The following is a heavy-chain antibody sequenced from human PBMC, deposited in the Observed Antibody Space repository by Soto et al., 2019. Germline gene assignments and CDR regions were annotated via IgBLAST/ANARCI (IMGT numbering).Heavy chain of an antibody. Sequence: PGGSLRLSCAASGFNFTRYAMHWVRQAPGKGLDWVTVISYDGSNKYYAGSVRGRFTISRDNSKKKLYLQMNSLRSEDTATYYCARPRGIEVAEKMGFFDYWGQGTPVTVST. D-gene: IGHD2-15*01. J-gene: IGHJ4*02. CDR3: ARPRGIEVAEKMGFFDY. V-gene: IGHV3-30-3*01. CDR2: ISYDGSNK. CDR1: GFNFTRYA.